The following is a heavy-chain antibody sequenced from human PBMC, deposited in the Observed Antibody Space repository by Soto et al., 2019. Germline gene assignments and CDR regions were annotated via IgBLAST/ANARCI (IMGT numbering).Heavy chain of an antibody. CDR2: IKQDGSEK. CDR1: GFTFSSYW. Sequence: GGSLRLSCAASGFTFSSYWMSWVRQAPGKGLEWVANIKQDGSEKYYVDSVKGRFTISRDNAKNSLYLQMNSLRAEDTAVYYCARGGSSRGILFDYWGQGTLVTVSS. J-gene: IGHJ4*02. CDR3: ARGGSSRGILFDY. V-gene: IGHV3-7*03. D-gene: IGHD6-13*01.